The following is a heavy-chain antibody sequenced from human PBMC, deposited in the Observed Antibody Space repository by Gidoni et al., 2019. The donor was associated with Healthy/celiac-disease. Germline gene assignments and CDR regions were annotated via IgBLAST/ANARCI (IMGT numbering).Heavy chain of an antibody. J-gene: IGHJ4*02. CDR1: GGSISSSSYY. V-gene: IGHV4-39*01. Sequence: QLQLQESGPGLVKPSETLSLTCTFSGGSISSSSYYWGWMRQPPGKGLGWIGSIYYSGGTYYNPSLKSRVTISVDTSKNQFSLKLSSGPAADTALYYGASWNYGPFDYWGQGTLVTVSS. CDR3: ASWNYGPFDY. CDR2: IYYSGGT. D-gene: IGHD1-7*01.